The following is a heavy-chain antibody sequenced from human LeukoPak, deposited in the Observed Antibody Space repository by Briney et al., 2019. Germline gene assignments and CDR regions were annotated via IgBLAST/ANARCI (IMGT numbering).Heavy chain of an antibody. Sequence: GRSLRLSCAASGFTFSSYGMHWVRQAPGKGLEWVAVIWYDGSNKYYADSVKGRFTISRDNSKNTLYLQMNSLRAEDMAVYYCAKDIGAAGTDFWGQGTLVTVSS. CDR2: IWYDGSNK. J-gene: IGHJ4*02. CDR1: GFTFSSYG. CDR3: AKDIGAAGTDF. D-gene: IGHD6-13*01. V-gene: IGHV3-33*06.